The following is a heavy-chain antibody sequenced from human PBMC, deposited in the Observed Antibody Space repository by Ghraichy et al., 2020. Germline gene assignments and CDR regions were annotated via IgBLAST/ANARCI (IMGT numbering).Heavy chain of an antibody. Sequence: QTLSLTCGISGDSVSSNSAAWNWIRQSPSRGLEWLGRTYYRSKWYNDYAVSVKSRITINPDTSKNQFSLQLNSVTPEDTAVYYCARDPTPVGAVWFDPWGQGTLVTVSS. D-gene: IGHD1-26*01. CDR1: GDSVSSNSAA. CDR3: ARDPTPVGAVWFDP. V-gene: IGHV6-1*01. CDR2: TYYRSKWYN. J-gene: IGHJ5*02.